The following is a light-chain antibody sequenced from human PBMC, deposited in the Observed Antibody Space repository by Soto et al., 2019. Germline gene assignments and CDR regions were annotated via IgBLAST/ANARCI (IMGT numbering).Light chain of an antibody. CDR1: GDDPNYYRY. V-gene: IGLV2-14*03. CDR3: NSYTPDDTQI. CDR2: DVR. J-gene: IGLJ7*01. Sequence: QSVLTQPASVSGSLGQSITISCSGTGDDPNYYRYVSWYQQHPGKAPRLLIFDVRNRPSGVSNRFSGSRSGNTASLTISGLQAQDEAHYFCNSYTPDDTQIFGGGTQLTVL.